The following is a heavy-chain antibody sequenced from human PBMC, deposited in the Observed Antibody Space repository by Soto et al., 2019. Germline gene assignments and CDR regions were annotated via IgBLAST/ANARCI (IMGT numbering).Heavy chain of an antibody. V-gene: IGHV3-13*05. CDR1: GFTFSRFD. D-gene: IGHD6-13*01. CDR2: IGTAGDP. J-gene: IGHJ3*02. Sequence: EVLLVESGGGLVQPGGSLRLSCAASGFTFSRFDMHWVRQVRGEGLEWVSGIGTAGDPYYPDSEKGRVTISRENAETSLYLQINSLRAGATAVSYCARGVAADGCDAFDIWGQGTMVAVSS. CDR3: ARGVAADGCDAFDI.